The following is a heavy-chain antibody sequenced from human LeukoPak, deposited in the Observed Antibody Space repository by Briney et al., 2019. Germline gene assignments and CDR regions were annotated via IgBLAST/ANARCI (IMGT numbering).Heavy chain of an antibody. CDR2: INHSGST. V-gene: IGHV4-34*01. CDR1: GGSFSGYY. CDR3: AGLGGYYDSTPGDY. Sequence: SETLSLTCAVYGGSFSGYYWSWIRQPPGKGLEWIGEINHSGSTNYNPSLKSRVTISVDTSKNQFSLKLSSVTAADTAVYYCAGLGGYYDSTPGDYWGQGTLVTVSS. D-gene: IGHD3-22*01. J-gene: IGHJ4*02.